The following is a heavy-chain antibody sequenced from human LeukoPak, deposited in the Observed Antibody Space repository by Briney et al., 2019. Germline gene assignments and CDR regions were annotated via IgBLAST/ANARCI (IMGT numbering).Heavy chain of an antibody. D-gene: IGHD3-22*01. CDR2: ISAYNGNT. V-gene: IGHV1-18*01. Sequence: ASVKVSCKASGYTFTSYGISWVRQAPGQGLEWMGWISAYNGNTNYAQKLQGRVTMTTDTSTSTAYMELRSLRSDDTAVYYCARDRGWGNYYDSSGYYLSGPSYWGQGTLATVSS. J-gene: IGHJ4*02. CDR3: ARDRGWGNYYDSSGYYLSGPSY. CDR1: GYTFTSYG.